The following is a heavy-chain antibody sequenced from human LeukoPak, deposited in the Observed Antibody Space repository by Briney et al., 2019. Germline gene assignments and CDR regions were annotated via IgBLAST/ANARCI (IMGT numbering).Heavy chain of an antibody. CDR2: ISYDGSNK. V-gene: IGHV3-30*04. J-gene: IGHJ4*02. CDR3: ASFTGYVVLDY. CDR1: GFTFSSYA. Sequence: GGSLRLSCAASGFTFSSYAMHWVRQAPGKGLEWVAVISYDGSNKYYADSVKGRFTISRDNSKNTLYLQMNSLRAEDTAMYYCASFTGYVVLDYWGQGTLVTVSS. D-gene: IGHD2-21*01.